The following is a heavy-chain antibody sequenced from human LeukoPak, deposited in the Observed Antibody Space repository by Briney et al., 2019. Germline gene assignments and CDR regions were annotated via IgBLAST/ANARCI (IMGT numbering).Heavy chain of an antibody. J-gene: IGHJ4*02. V-gene: IGHV3-64*01. Sequence: GGSLRLSCAASGFTFSSYAMHWVRQAPGKGLEYVSAISSNGGSTYYANSVKGRFTISRDNSKNTLYLQMGSLRAEDMAVYYCARGYSYGFWMYYFDYWGQGTLVTVSS. CDR2: ISSNGGST. CDR1: GFTFSSYA. CDR3: ARGYSYGFWMYYFDY. D-gene: IGHD5-18*01.